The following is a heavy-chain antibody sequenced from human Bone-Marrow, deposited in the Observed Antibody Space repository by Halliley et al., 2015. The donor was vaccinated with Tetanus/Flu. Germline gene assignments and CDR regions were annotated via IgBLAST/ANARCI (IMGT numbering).Heavy chain of an antibody. V-gene: IGHV4-59*08. CDR2: IDYSGST. J-gene: IGHJ4*02. D-gene: IGHD3-3*01. CDR1: GGSISSHF. Sequence: LRLSCTVSGGSISSHFWSWIRQPPGKGLEWIGYIDYSGSTDYNPSLKSRVTISVDTSKSHFSLNLNSVTAADTAVYYCARGRHYDFWSGFGATYYFDFWGQGALVTVSS. CDR3: ARGRHYDFWSGFGATYYFDF.